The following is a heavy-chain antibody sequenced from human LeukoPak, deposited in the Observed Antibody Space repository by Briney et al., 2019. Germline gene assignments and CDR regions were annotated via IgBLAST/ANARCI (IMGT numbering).Heavy chain of an antibody. D-gene: IGHD2-21*02. CDR1: GYSFTTYG. J-gene: IGHJ1*01. CDR2: ISANNNNT. Sequence: ASVKVSCKASGYSFTTYGISWVRQAPGQGLEWMGWISANNNNTDNVQKLQGRVTMTTDTSTSTAYMELRSLRSDDTAVYYCARDPYCGGDCYSANGYFQHWGQGTLVTVSS. CDR3: ARDPYCGGDCYSANGYFQH. V-gene: IGHV1-18*01.